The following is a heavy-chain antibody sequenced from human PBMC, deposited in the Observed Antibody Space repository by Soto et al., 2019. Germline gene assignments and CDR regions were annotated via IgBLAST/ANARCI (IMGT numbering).Heavy chain of an antibody. Sequence: SETLSLTCTVSGGSISSSSNYWGWIRQPPGKGLEWIGIITYSGTTYYNPSLKSRVTLSADTSKNQFSLTLSSVTAAETVIYYWARRNYPNFLAYWVQGIQVTVSS. CDR1: GGSISSSSNY. V-gene: IGHV4-39*01. J-gene: IGHJ4*02. D-gene: IGHD3-10*01. CDR2: ITYSGTT. CDR3: ARRNYPNFLAY.